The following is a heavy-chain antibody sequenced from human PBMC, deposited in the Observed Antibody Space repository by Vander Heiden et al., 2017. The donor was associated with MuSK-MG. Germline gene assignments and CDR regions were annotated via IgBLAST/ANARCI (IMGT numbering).Heavy chain of an antibody. CDR2: ISSSSSYI. V-gene: IGHV3-21*01. CDR3: ARVPLRFRTTSDY. Sequence: EVQLVESGGGLVKPGGSLRLSCAASGFTFSSYSMNWVRQAPGKGLEWVSSISSSSSYIYYADSVKGRFTISRDNAKNPLYLQMNSLRAEDTAVYYCARVPLRFRTTSDYWGQGTLVTVSS. D-gene: IGHD4-17*01. CDR1: GFTFSSYS. J-gene: IGHJ4*02.